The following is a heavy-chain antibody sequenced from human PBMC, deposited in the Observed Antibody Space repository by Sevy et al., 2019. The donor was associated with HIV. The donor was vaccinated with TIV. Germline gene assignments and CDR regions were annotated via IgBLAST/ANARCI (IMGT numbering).Heavy chain of an antibody. CDR1: GFTFGDYA. CDR3: TRWKGAHSIFDY. D-gene: IGHD1-1*01. J-gene: IGHJ4*02. Sequence: GSLRLSCTGSGFTFGDYAMSLVRQAPGEGLEWVAFLKHKSYGGTLGNAASVKGRFSISRDDSKSIANLQMNDLKTEDTAIYYCTRWKGAHSIFDYWGQGALVTVSS. CDR2: LKHKSYGGTL. V-gene: IGHV3-49*04.